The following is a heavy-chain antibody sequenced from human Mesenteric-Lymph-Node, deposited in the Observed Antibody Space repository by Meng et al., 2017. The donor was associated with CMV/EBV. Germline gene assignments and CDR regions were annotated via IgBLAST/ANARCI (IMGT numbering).Heavy chain of an antibody. D-gene: IGHD2-2*01. Sequence: SVKVSCKASGDTLSSHTLSWVRQAPGQGLEWMGGIIRLFDKTDYAQKFQGKVTITTDESTSTAYMELSSLRPDDTAVYYCARSLIPAAVYYCYGMDVWGQGTTVTVSS. CDR1: GDTLSSHT. V-gene: IGHV1-69*05. CDR2: IIRLFDKT. J-gene: IGHJ6*02. CDR3: ARSLIPAAVYYCYGMDV.